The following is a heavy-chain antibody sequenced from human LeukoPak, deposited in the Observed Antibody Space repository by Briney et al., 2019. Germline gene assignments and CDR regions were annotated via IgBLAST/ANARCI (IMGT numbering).Heavy chain of an antibody. D-gene: IGHD2-15*01. V-gene: IGHV1-24*01. J-gene: IGHJ4*02. Sequence: ASVKVSCTVSGYTLTELSMHWVRQAPGKGLEWMGGFDPEDGETIYAQKFQGRVTMTEDTSTDTAYMELSSLGSEDTAVYYCATETKLRTWWSRHLFDYWGQGTLVTVSS. CDR1: GYTLTELS. CDR2: FDPEDGET. CDR3: ATETKLRTWWSRHLFDY.